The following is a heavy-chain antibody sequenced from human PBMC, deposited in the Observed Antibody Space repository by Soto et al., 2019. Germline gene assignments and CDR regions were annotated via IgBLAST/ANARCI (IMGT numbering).Heavy chain of an antibody. CDR1: GGSISSYY. J-gene: IGHJ5*02. V-gene: IGHV4-59*01. Sequence: VQLRESGPGLVKPSETLSLTCTVSGGSISSYYWSWIRQPPGKGLEWIGYIYYSGSTNYNPSLKSRVTISVDTSKNQFSLKLSSVTAADTAVYYCARGLTSITIFGVVIKNWFDPWGQGTLVTVSS. CDR2: IYYSGST. D-gene: IGHD3-3*01. CDR3: ARGLTSITIFGVVIKNWFDP.